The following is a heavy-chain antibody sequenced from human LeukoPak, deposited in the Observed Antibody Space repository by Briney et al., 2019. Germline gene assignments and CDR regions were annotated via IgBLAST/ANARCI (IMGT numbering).Heavy chain of an antibody. CDR3: TKGGHLDY. D-gene: IGHD3-16*01. CDR2: MNEGGSEK. Sequence: GGSLRLSREASGFSFSTYWMTWVRQAPGKGLEWVANMNEGGSEKNYLDSVKGRFTISRDNAKNSLYLQMNSLRVEDTATYYCTKGGHLDYWGQGTLVTVSS. CDR1: GFSFSTYW. V-gene: IGHV3-7*01. J-gene: IGHJ4*02.